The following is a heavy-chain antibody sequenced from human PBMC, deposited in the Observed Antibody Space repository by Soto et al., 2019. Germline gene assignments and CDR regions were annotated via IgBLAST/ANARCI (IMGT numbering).Heavy chain of an antibody. J-gene: IGHJ3*02. D-gene: IGHD2-8*01. V-gene: IGHV3-48*03. CDR1: GFDFRSYE. CDR2: IRANDESI. Sequence: GGSLRLSCVASGFDFRSYEMNWVRQAPGKGLEWVSNIRANDESIYYADSVKGRGSVSRDNAKNSLFLEMNSLRVAETDVSYCAREHVRYAIDIWGQGTMVTVSS. CDR3: AREHVRYAIDI.